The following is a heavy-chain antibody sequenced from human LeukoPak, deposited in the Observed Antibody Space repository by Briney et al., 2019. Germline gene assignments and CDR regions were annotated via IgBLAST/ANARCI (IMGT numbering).Heavy chain of an antibody. V-gene: IGHV2-5*02. CDR2: IFWDDDK. CDR3: ARRHRYLSPYYFDY. Sequence: ESGPTLVKPTQSLTLTCAFSGLSLSTRGVGVGWIRQPPGKALEWLALIFWDDDKRYSPSLKSRLTISKDTSKNQVVLTMTNMDPVDTATYYCARRHRYLSPYYFDYWGQGTLVTVSS. D-gene: IGHD3-9*01. J-gene: IGHJ4*02. CDR1: GLSLSTRGVG.